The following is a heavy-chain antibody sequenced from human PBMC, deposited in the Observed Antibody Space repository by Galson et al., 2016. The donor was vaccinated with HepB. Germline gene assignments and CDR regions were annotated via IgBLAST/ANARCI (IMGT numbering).Heavy chain of an antibody. V-gene: IGHV6-1*01. J-gene: IGHJ6*02. CDR2: TYYRSKWYN. Sequence: CAISGDSVSSNSAAWNWIRQSPSRGLEWLGRTYYRSKWYNDYAVSVKSRITINPDISKNQFSLQLNSVTPEDTAVYYCARAQQQLVRGISYYYYGMDVWGQGTTVTVSS. CDR1: GDSVSSNSAA. D-gene: IGHD6-13*01. CDR3: ARAQQQLVRGISYYYYGMDV.